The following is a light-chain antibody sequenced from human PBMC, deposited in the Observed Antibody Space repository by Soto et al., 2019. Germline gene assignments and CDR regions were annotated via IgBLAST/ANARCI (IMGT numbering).Light chain of an antibody. J-gene: IGLJ1*01. CDR2: EVN. CDR1: NSDVGRYNY. CDR3: SSYTSSGTYV. V-gene: IGLV2-14*01. Sequence: QSALTQPASVSGSPGQSITISCTGTNSDVGRYNYVSWSQQQPGRAPKLIISEVNNRPSGISIRFSGSKSGNTASLTISGLQAEDEADYYCSSYTSSGTYVFGTGTQLTVL.